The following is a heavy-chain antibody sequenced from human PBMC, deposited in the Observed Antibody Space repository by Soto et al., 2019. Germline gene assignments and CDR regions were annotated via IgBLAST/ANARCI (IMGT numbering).Heavy chain of an antibody. Sequence: GGSLRLSCAASGFTFSSYWVSWVRQAPGKGLEWVANIKQDRSEKYYVDSVKGRFTISRDNAKNSLYLQMNSLRAEDTAVYYCARGDSGYDLFFDYWGQGTLVTVSS. D-gene: IGHD5-12*01. V-gene: IGHV3-7*01. CDR2: IKQDRSEK. CDR3: ARGDSGYDLFFDY. CDR1: GFTFSSYW. J-gene: IGHJ4*02.